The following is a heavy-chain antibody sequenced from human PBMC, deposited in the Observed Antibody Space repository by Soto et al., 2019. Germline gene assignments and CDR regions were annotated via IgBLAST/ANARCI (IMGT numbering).Heavy chain of an antibody. V-gene: IGHV1-58*01. Sequence: SVKVSCKASGFTFTSSASQWVRQARGQRLEWIGWIAVGSGYTNYAQRFQDRVTLTRDMSTATTYMELSRLTSEDTAIYYCAADATAWQQMVPSDYWGQGTLVTVSS. CDR3: AADATAWQQMVPSDY. J-gene: IGHJ4*02. D-gene: IGHD2-8*01. CDR1: GFTFTSSA. CDR2: IAVGSGYT.